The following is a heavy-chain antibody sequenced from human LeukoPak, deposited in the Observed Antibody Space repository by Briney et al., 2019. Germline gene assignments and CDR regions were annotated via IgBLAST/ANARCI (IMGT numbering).Heavy chain of an antibody. J-gene: IGHJ4*02. CDR2: IYYSGST. CDR3: TRGAGWLIDY. CDR1: GGSITSGGYF. Sequence: SETLSLTCTVSGGSITSGGYFWSWIRQHPGKGLEWIGYIYYSGSTHYSPSLKSRVTISADTSKNQFSLRLNSLTTADTAVYYCTRGAGWLIDYWGQGILVTVSS. V-gene: IGHV4-31*03. D-gene: IGHD3-16*01.